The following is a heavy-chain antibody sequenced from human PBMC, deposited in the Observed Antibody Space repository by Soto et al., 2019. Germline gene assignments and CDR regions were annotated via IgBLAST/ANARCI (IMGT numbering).Heavy chain of an antibody. V-gene: IGHV3-64*01. CDR2: IISSGVNT. CDR1: GFTFSNYA. CDR3: PRGGILTAPTIDH. Sequence: EVQLVESGGGLVQPGGSLRLCCSASGFTFSNYAIHWFRGAPGKGLEYVSGIISSGVNTDYAKSAKGRFTISRDNSRNTLSLQMACLRPEYMGVYFCPRGGILTAPTIDHWVQGTLVAVSS. D-gene: IGHD3-9*01. J-gene: IGHJ4*02.